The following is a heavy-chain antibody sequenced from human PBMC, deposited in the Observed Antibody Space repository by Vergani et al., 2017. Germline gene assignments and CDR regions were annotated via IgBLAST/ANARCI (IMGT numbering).Heavy chain of an antibody. CDR2: ISSSSTTM. CDR3: ARDSPSGTFDY. D-gene: IGHD3/OR15-3a*01. Sequence: EVQLVESGGGLVQPGGSLRLSCAASGFSFNFYSMSWVRQAPGKGLEWISYISSSSTTMFYADSVKGRFTISRDNAKNSLYLQMNSLRAEDTAIYYCARDSPSGTFDYWGQGSLVTVS. J-gene: IGHJ4*02. V-gene: IGHV3-48*01. CDR1: GFSFNFYS.